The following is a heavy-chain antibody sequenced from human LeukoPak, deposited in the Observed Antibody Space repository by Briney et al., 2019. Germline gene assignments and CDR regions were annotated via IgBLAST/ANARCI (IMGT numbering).Heavy chain of an antibody. Sequence: ASVKVSCKASGYTFTSYYMHWLRQAPGQGLEWMGIINPSGGSTSYAQKFQGRVTMTRDTSTSTVYMELSSLRSEDTAVYYCARDPHSSGWYYYYYMDVWGKGTTVTVSS. J-gene: IGHJ6*03. CDR3: ARDPHSSGWYYYYYMDV. V-gene: IGHV1-46*01. CDR2: INPSGGST. CDR1: GYTFTSYY. D-gene: IGHD6-19*01.